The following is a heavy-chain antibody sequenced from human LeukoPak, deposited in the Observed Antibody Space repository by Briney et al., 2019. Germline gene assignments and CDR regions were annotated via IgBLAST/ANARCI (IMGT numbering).Heavy chain of an antibody. Sequence: GESLNISCKGSGYSFSNNWIGWVRQMPGKGLEWMGIIYPGDSRTRYSPSFQGQVTISADKSISTAYLQWSSLKASDIAMYYCARLSAGSHFHLDSWGQGTLVTVSS. CDR1: GYSFSNNW. V-gene: IGHV5-51*01. D-gene: IGHD1-26*01. CDR2: IYPGDSRT. J-gene: IGHJ4*02. CDR3: ARLSAGSHFHLDS.